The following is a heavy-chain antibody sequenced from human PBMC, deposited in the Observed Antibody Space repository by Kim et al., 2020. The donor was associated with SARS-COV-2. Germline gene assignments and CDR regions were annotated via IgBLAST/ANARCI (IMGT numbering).Heavy chain of an antibody. CDR3: AKVQYSSSSPFDY. V-gene: IGHV3-30*02. D-gene: IGHD6-6*01. Sequence: YADSVEGRLTIYRDKSKNTLYLQMNSLRAEDTAVYYCAKVQYSSSSPFDYWGQGTLVTVSS. J-gene: IGHJ4*02.